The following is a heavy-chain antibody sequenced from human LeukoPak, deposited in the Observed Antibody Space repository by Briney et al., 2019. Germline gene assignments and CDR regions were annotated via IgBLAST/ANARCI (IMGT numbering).Heavy chain of an antibody. CDR2: INHSGST. CDR1: GGSISSGGYY. J-gene: IGHJ4*02. Sequence: PSETLSLTCTVSGGSISSGGYYWSWIRQPPGKGLEWIGEINHSGSTNYNPSLKSRVTISVDTSKNQFSLKLSSVTAADTAVYYCARAVRYYFDYWGQGTLVTVSS. CDR3: ARAVRYYFDY. V-gene: IGHV4-39*07.